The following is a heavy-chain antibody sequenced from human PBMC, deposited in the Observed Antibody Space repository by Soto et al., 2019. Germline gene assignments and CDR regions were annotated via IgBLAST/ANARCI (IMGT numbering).Heavy chain of an antibody. V-gene: IGHV1-8*01. J-gene: IGHJ4*02. CDR2: MNPNSGDT. Sequence: QVQLVQSGAEVKKPGASVKVSCKASGYTFSDHDINWVRQASGQGPEWLGWMNPNSGDTGYAQNFQGRVTMTRDTSKRTAYMELSSLRSEDTAVYYCARVGGNWNDDYFDYWGQGTLGTVSS. D-gene: IGHD1-1*01. CDR3: ARVGGNWNDDYFDY. CDR1: GYTFSDHD.